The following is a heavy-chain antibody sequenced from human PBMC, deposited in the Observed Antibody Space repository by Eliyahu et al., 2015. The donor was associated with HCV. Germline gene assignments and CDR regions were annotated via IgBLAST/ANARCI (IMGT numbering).Heavy chain of an antibody. D-gene: IGHD1-26*01. CDR2: MSGGGGSA. Sequence: EVQLLESGGGLVQPGGSLRLSCAASGFTFSSYAMSWVRQAPGKGLGWVSAMSGGGGSAYYADSVKGRFTISRDNAKNTLYLRMNSLRAEDTAVYYCAKNILSSGSYLDDYWGQGTLVTVSS. J-gene: IGHJ4*02. V-gene: IGHV3-23*01. CDR1: GFTFSSYA. CDR3: AKNILSSGSYLDDY.